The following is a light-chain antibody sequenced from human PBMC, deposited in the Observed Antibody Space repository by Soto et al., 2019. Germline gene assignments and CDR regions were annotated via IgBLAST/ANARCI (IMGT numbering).Light chain of an antibody. CDR2: AAS. CDR1: QSIDSY. Sequence: DIQMTQSPSSLSASVGDRVTISCRASQSIDSYLNWYQQKPGKAPKVLIYAASSLQSGVPSRFSGSGSGTDFTPTISSLHPEDFATNYGKQIYGPPYTLGQGTKLEIK. CDR3: KQIYGPPYT. J-gene: IGKJ2*01. V-gene: IGKV1-39*01.